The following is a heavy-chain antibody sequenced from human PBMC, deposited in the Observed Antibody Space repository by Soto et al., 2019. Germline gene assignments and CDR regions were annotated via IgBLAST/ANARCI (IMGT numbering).Heavy chain of an antibody. J-gene: IGHJ4*02. V-gene: IGHV5-51*01. CDR2: IYPGDSDT. CDR3: VGHMIPGVLTTNFDY. Sequence: GESLKISCKASGYSFTSYWIGWVRQMPGKGLEWMGIIYPGDSDTRYSPSFKGQVTISADRSISTAYLQWGSLKASDTAMYYCVGHMIPGVLTTNFDYWGGGTLVT. CDR1: GYSFTSYW. D-gene: IGHD2-8*01.